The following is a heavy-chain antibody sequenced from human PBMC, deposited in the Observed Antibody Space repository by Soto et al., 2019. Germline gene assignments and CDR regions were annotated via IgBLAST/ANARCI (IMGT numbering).Heavy chain of an antibody. CDR2: ISSSGSTI. V-gene: IGHV3-11*01. Sequence: LRLSCAASGFTFSDYYMSWIRQAPGKGLEWVSYISSSGSTIYYADSVKGRFTISRDNAKNSLYLQMNSLRAEDTAVYYCARALVVAATNYYYGMDVWGQGTTVTVSS. CDR3: ARALVVAATNYYYGMDV. CDR1: GFTFSDYY. D-gene: IGHD2-15*01. J-gene: IGHJ6*02.